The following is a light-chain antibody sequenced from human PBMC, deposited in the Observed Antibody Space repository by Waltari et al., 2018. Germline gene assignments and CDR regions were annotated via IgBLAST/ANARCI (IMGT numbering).Light chain of an antibody. CDR1: KLGDKY. J-gene: IGLJ2*01. V-gene: IGLV3-1*01. CDR2: ENS. CDR3: QAWDSSTVI. Sequence: SYEVTQPPSVSVSPGQTATITCSGDKLGDKYAYWYQQKPGQPPLLVIYENSKRPSGIPERFSGSNSGNTATLTISGTQAADEADFYCQAWDSSTVIFGGVTKLTVL.